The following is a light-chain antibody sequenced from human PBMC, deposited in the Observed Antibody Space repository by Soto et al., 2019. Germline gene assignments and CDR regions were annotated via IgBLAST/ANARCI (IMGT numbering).Light chain of an antibody. CDR1: QSVLYSSNNKYY. CDR3: QQYYSTPLT. Sequence: DIVMTKSPDSLAVFLGERATINCKSSQSVLYSSNNKYYLAWYQQKPGQPPKLLIYWASTRESGVPDRFSGSGSGTDFTLTISSLQAEDVAVYYCQQYYSTPLTFGGGTKVEIK. CDR2: WAS. V-gene: IGKV4-1*01. J-gene: IGKJ4*01.